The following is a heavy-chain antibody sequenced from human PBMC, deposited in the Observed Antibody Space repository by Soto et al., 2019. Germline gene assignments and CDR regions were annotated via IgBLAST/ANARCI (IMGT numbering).Heavy chain of an antibody. CDR2: IYYGGST. Sequence: QVQLQESGPGLVKPSQTLSLTCTVSGGSITSGDYYWSWFRQPPGKGLEWIGYIYYGGSTYYNPSLKGRVTISVNTFNITFPPTLYSVTAADSAAYCCAGVTPPTADDTFWNGYYTHDYWGQGTLVTVSS. V-gene: IGHV4-30-4*01. D-gene: IGHD3-3*01. J-gene: IGHJ4*02. CDR3: AGVTPPTADDTFWNGYYTHDY. CDR1: GGSITSGDYY.